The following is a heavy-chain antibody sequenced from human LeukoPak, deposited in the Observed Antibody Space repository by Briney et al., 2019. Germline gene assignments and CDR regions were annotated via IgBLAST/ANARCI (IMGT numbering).Heavy chain of an antibody. CDR1: IDSFSNYH. J-gene: IGHJ5*02. CDR3: AREVGATTSIRFDP. V-gene: IGHV4-34*01. Sequence: SETLSLTCAVYIDSFSNYHWNWIRQTPAKGMEWIGEVNESGGTNISPSLRSRVTMTIDTSKNHFSLRLSSVTAADTAVYYCAREVGATTSIRFDPWGQGTLVTVSS. D-gene: IGHD1-26*01. CDR2: VNESGGT.